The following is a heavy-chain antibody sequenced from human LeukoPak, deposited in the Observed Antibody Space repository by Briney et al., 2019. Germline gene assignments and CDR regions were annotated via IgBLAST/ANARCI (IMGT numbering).Heavy chain of an antibody. CDR2: INAGNGNT. CDR3: TRGGYSSGYYYYYYMDV. Sequence: ASVKVSCKTSGYTFTSYAMHWVRQAPGQRLEWMAWINAGNGNTKYSQEFQGRVTFTRDTSAGIAYMELSSLRSEDMAVYYCTRGGYSSGYYYYYYMDVWGKGTTVTVSS. D-gene: IGHD5-18*01. CDR1: GYTFTSYA. J-gene: IGHJ6*03. V-gene: IGHV1-3*03.